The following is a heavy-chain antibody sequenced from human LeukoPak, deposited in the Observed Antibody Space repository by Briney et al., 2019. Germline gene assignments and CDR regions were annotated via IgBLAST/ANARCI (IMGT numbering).Heavy chain of an antibody. Sequence: PSETLSLTCTVSGGSISSSSSYWGWIRQPPGKGLEWIGSIFYSGSTYYNPSLKSRVTISVDTSKNQFSLKLTSVTAADTAVYFCARNFTSTARKWLSQGWFDPWGQGTLVTVSS. D-gene: IGHD3-22*01. CDR3: ARNFTSTARKWLSQGWFDP. V-gene: IGHV4-39*07. J-gene: IGHJ5*02. CDR1: GGSISSSSSY. CDR2: IFYSGST.